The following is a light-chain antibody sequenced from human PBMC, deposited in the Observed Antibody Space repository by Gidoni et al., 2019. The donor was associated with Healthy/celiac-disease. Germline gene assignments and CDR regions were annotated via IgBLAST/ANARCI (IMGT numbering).Light chain of an antibody. Sequence: DIEMTQSPSSLSASVGDRVTITCQASQDISNYLNWYQQKPGKAPKLLIYDASNLETGVPSRFRASGSGTDFTFTISRLQPEDIASYYCQQYDTLPMYTFGQGTKLEIK. CDR3: QQYDTLPMYT. V-gene: IGKV1-33*01. CDR2: DAS. J-gene: IGKJ2*01. CDR1: QDISNY.